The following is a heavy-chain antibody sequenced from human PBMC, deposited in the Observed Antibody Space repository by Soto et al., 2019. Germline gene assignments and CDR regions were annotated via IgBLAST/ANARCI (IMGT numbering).Heavy chain of an antibody. D-gene: IGHD5-18*01. V-gene: IGHV3-9*01. J-gene: IGHJ4*02. Sequence: EVQLVESGGGLVQPGRSLRLSCAASGFTFDDYGMHWVRLAPGKGLEWVAAISWDSGIIDYVDSVRGRFTISRDNAKSSLYLQMNSLRGDDTAIYYCAAGTDTAMEQGADYWGQGTLVTVSS. CDR3: AAGTDTAMEQGADY. CDR2: ISWDSGII. CDR1: GFTFDDYG.